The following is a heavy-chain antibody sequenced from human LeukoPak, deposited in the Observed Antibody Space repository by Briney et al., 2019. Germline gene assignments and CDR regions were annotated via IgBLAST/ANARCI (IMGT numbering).Heavy chain of an antibody. CDR2: IYYSGGT. D-gene: IGHD3-22*01. CDR3: ASRSGVSSGYYY. Sequence: SETLSLTCTVSGGSISSYYWSWIRQPPGKGLEWIGYIYYSGGTNYNPSLKSRVTISVDTSKNQFSLKLSSVTAADTAVYYCASRSGVSSGYYYWGQGTLVTVSS. CDR1: GGSISSYY. V-gene: IGHV4-59*01. J-gene: IGHJ4*02.